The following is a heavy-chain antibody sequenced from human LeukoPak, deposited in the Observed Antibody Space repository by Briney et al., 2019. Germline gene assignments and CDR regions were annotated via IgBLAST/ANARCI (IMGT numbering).Heavy chain of an antibody. CDR2: ISAYNGNT. CDR3: ARDYYDRGYYYYYMDV. J-gene: IGHJ6*03. D-gene: IGHD3-10*02. CDR1: GYTFTSYG. Sequence: GASVTVSCKASGYTFTSYGISWVRQPPGQGLEWMGWISAYNGNTNYAQKLQGRVTMTTDTSTSTAYMELRSLRSDDTAVYYCARDYYDRGYYYYYMDVWGKGTTVTISS. V-gene: IGHV1-18*01.